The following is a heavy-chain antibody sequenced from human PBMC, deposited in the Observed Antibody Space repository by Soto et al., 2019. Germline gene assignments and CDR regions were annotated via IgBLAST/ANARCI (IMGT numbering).Heavy chain of an antibody. D-gene: IGHD5-18*01. CDR2: INHSGST. CDR1: GGAFCGFY. Sequence: SGTLSLTCAVYGGAFCGFYWSWIRQPPGKGLEWIGEINHSGSTNYNPSLESRVTISVDTSKNQFSLKLSSVIAADTAVYYCARDAGSAGGSVTPFDYWGQGTLVTVSS. V-gene: IGHV4-34*01. CDR3: ARDAGSAGGSVTPFDY. J-gene: IGHJ4*02.